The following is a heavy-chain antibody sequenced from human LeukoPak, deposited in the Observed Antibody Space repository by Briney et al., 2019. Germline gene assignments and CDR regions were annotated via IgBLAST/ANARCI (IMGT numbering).Heavy chain of an antibody. D-gene: IGHD3-10*01. CDR1: GGSISSSSYY. V-gene: IGHV4-39*01. Sequence: SETLSLTCTVSGGSISSSSYYWGWIRQPPGKGLEWIGSIYYSGNTYYNPSLKSRVTISVDTSKNQFSLKLSSVTAADTAVYYCARLEGGGDYFDYWGQGTLVTVSS. CDR2: IYYSGNT. CDR3: ARLEGGGDYFDY. J-gene: IGHJ4*02.